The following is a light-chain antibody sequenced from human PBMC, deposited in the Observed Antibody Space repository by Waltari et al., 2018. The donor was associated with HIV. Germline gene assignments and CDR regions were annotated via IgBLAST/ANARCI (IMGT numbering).Light chain of an antibody. Sequence: QFALTQPASVSGSPGQSITLPCSGTRSAIGYYNYVSWYQQHPGKAPKLMIYEVSNRPSGISNRFSGSKSGNTASLTISALQAEDEADYFCSSVANSVTLSVLFGGGTKLTVL. V-gene: IGLV2-14*01. CDR2: EVS. CDR3: SSVANSVTLSVL. J-gene: IGLJ3*02. CDR1: RSAIGYYNY.